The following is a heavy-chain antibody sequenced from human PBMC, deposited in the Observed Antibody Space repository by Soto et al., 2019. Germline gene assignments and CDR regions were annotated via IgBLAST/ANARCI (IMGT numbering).Heavy chain of an antibody. J-gene: IGHJ6*02. D-gene: IGHD2-21*02. CDR3: AREETAWPLAYGLDV. Sequence: PGGSLRLSCAASGFTFSDYYMSWIRQAPGKGLEWVSYISSSGSTIYYADSVKGRFTISRDNAKNSLYLQMSSLRAEDTGVYYCAREETAWPLAYGLDVWGQGTTVTVSS. CDR2: ISSSGSTI. V-gene: IGHV3-11*04. CDR1: GFTFSDYY.